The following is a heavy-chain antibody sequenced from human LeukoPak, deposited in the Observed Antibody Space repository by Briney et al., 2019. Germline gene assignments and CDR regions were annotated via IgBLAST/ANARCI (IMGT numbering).Heavy chain of an antibody. V-gene: IGHV4-34*01. Sequence: SETLSLTCAVNGGSLSAYYWGWIRQPPGKGLEWIGSIYYSGSTPYNPSLKSRVTISVDTSKNQFSLKLSSVTAADAAVYYCARVWELSDAFDIWGQGTMVTVSS. CDR3: ARVWELSDAFDI. CDR1: GGSLSAYY. J-gene: IGHJ3*02. D-gene: IGHD1-26*01. CDR2: IYYSGST.